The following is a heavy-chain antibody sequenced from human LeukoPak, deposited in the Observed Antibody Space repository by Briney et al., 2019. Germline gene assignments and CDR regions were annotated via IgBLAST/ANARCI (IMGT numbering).Heavy chain of an antibody. CDR1: GGSISSSSYY. D-gene: IGHD3-3*01. Sequence: PSETLSLTCTVSGGSISSSSYYWGWIRQPPGKGLEWIGSTYYSGSTCYNPSLKSRVTISVDTSKNQFSLKLSSVTAADTAVYYCARTPYDFWSGYWRTQFDYWGQGTLVTVSS. CDR2: TYYSGST. J-gene: IGHJ4*02. CDR3: ARTPYDFWSGYWRTQFDY. V-gene: IGHV4-39*01.